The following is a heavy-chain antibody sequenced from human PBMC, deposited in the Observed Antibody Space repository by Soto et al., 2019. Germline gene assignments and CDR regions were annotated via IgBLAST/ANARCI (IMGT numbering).Heavy chain of an antibody. Sequence: SETLCLTCPVSGGSISSGGYYWSWIRQHPGKGLEWIGYIYYSGSTYYNPSLKSRVTISVDTSKNQFSLKLSSVTAADTAVYYCAGGMHYYDSSGYQLDYWGQGTLVTVSS. CDR2: IYYSGST. CDR3: AGGMHYYDSSGYQLDY. D-gene: IGHD3-22*01. CDR1: GGSISSGGYY. J-gene: IGHJ4*02. V-gene: IGHV4-31*03.